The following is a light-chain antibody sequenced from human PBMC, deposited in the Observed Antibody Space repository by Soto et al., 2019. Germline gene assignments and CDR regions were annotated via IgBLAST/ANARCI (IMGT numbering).Light chain of an antibody. CDR3: QQLNSYPLT. Sequence: DLQLTQSPSFLSASVGDRVTITCRASQGISSYLAWYQQKPGKAPKLLIYAASTLQSGVPSRFSGSGSGTEFTLTISSLQPEDFATYYCQQLNSYPLTFGGGTKLEIK. CDR1: QGISSY. V-gene: IGKV1-9*01. J-gene: IGKJ4*01. CDR2: AAS.